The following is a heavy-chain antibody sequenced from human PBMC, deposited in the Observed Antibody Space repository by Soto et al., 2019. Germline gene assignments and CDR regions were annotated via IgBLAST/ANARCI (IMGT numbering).Heavy chain of an antibody. V-gene: IGHV4-34*01. CDR3: ARLRVGATEYFQH. J-gene: IGHJ1*01. CDR1: GGSFSGYY. CDR2: INHSGST. Sequence: SETLSLTCAVYGGSFSGYYWSWIRQPPGKGLEWIGEINHSGSTNYNPSLKSRVTISVDTSKNQFSLKLCSVTAADTAVYYCARLRVGATEYFQHWGQGTLVTVSS. D-gene: IGHD1-26*01.